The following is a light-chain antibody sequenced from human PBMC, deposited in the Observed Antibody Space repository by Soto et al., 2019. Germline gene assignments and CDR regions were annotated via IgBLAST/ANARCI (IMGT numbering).Light chain of an antibody. V-gene: IGKV1-5*03. Sequence: DVQMTQSPSTLSASVGDRVTITCRASQSISDWLAWDQQKPGKAPQVLIYRASSLQSGVPSRFSGSGSGTEFTLNISSLHPDDSAIYYCKKYQQNNTYSWTFGQGTKVDI. CDR3: KKYQQNNTYSWT. CDR1: QSISDW. CDR2: RAS. J-gene: IGKJ1*01.